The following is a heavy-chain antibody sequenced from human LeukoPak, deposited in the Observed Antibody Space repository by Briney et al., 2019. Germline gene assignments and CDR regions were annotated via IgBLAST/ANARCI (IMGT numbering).Heavy chain of an antibody. CDR3: ARGLNYYDSSGYPASEYFQH. CDR2: ISSSSIYV. V-gene: IGHV3-21*04. CDR1: GFTFSDYD. D-gene: IGHD3-22*01. Sequence: KPGGSSRLSCAASGFTFSDYDMNWVRQAPGKGLEWVSSISSSSIYVSYADSVKGRYTISRDNAKNSLYLQMNSLGAEDTAVYYCARGLNYYDSSGYPASEYFQHGGRASLVTVSS. J-gene: IGHJ1*01.